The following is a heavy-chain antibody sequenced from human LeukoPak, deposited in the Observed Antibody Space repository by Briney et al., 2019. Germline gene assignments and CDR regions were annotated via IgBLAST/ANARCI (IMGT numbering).Heavy chain of an antibody. CDR3: ATDPIVGATSFWR. CDR1: GYTFTSYD. D-gene: IGHD1-26*01. Sequence: ASVKVSCKASGYTFTSYDINWVRQATGQGLEWMGWMNPNSGNTGYAQKFQGRVTMTRNTSISTAYMELSSLRSEDTAVYYCATDPIVGATSFWRWGQGTLVTVSS. V-gene: IGHV1-8*01. CDR2: MNPNSGNT. J-gene: IGHJ4*02.